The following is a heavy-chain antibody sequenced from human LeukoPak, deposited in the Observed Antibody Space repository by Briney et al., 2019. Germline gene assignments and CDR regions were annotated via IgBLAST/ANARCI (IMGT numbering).Heavy chain of an antibody. J-gene: IGHJ5*02. CDR3: ARGGVGIAAAGTEVNWFDP. CDR1: GGSISSGDYY. Sequence: SETLSLTCTVSGGSISSGDYYWRWIRQPPGKGLEWIGYIYYSGSTYYNPSLKSRVTISVDTSKNQFSLKLSSVTAADTAVYYCARGGVGIAAAGTEVNWFDPWGQGTLVTVSS. D-gene: IGHD6-13*01. V-gene: IGHV4-30-4*01. CDR2: IYYSGST.